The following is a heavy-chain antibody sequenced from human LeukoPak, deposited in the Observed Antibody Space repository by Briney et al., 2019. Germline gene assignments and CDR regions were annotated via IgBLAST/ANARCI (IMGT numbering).Heavy chain of an antibody. V-gene: IGHV4-59*01. CDR3: ARGFNYYYYMDV. D-gene: IGHD3-3*01. CDR1: GGSISSYY. CDR2: IYYSGST. Sequence: SETLSLTCTVSGGSISSYYWSWIRQPPGRGLEWIGYIYYSGSTNYNPSLKSRVTISVDTFKNQFSLKLSSVTAADTAVYYCARGFNYYYYMDVWGKGTTVTVSS. J-gene: IGHJ6*03.